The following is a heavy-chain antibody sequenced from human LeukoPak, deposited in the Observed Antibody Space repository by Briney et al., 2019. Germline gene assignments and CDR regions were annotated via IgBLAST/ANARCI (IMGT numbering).Heavy chain of an antibody. Sequence: SETLSLTCTVSGGSLSSYYWSWIPQPPGKGLEWIGYIYYSGRTNYNPSLKSRVTISVDTSKNQSALKLSSVSAADTAVYYYARDPHSSGLDYWGQGTLVTVSS. V-gene: IGHV4-59*01. CDR3: ARDPHSSGLDY. D-gene: IGHD6-19*01. J-gene: IGHJ4*02. CDR1: GGSLSSYY. CDR2: IYYSGRT.